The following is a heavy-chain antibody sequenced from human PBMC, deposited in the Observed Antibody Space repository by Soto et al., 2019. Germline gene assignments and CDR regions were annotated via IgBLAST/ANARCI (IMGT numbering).Heavy chain of an antibody. Sequence: HPGGSMGLSSAASGFTLKSYAMSWVRQAPGKGLEWVSAISGSGGSTYYADSVKGRFTISRDNSKNTMWLQMNSLRAEDTAVYDCGGGALWSDYCGQGSLVTVSS. CDR3: GGGALWSDY. J-gene: IGHJ4*02. D-gene: IGHD1-26*01. CDR2: ISGSGGST. CDR1: GFTLKSYA. V-gene: IGHV3-23*01.